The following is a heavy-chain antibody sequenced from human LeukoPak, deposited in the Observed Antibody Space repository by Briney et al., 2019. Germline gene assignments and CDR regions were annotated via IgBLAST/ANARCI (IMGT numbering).Heavy chain of an antibody. CDR2: IYHSGSS. CDR3: ARGGGSGYYWRFDY. Sequence: SETLSLTCTVSTYSISSGYYWGWIRRPPGKGLEWIGSIYHSGSSYYNPSLKSRVTISVDTSKNQFSLKLSSVTAADTAVYYCARGGGSGYYWRFDYWGQGTLVTVSS. V-gene: IGHV4-38-2*02. D-gene: IGHD3-22*01. CDR1: TYSISSGYY. J-gene: IGHJ4*02.